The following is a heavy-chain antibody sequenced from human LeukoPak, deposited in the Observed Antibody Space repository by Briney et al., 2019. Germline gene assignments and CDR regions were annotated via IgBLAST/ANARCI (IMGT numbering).Heavy chain of an antibody. V-gene: IGHV3-9*01. J-gene: IGHJ4*02. CDR2: ISWNSGSI. Sequence: GGSLRLSCAASGFTFDDYAMHWVRQAPGKGLEWVSGISWNSGSIGYADSVKGRFTISRDNAKNSLYLQMNSLRAEDTAVYYCARLGARQMLEYWGQGTLVTVSS. CDR3: ARLGARQMLEY. D-gene: IGHD4-17*01. CDR1: GFTFDDYA.